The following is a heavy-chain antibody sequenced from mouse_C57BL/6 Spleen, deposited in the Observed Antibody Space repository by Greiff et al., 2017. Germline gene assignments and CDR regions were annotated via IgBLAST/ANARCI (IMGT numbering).Heavy chain of an antibody. CDR2: ISSGGDYI. J-gene: IGHJ4*01. D-gene: IGHD2-1*01. Sequence: EVKLVESGEGLVKPGGSLKLSCAASGFTFSSYAMSWVRQTPEKRLEWVAYISSGGDYINYADTVKGRFTISRDKARNTLYLQMSSLKSEDTAMYYCTRDYYGPYYAMGYWGQGTSVTVSS. CDR1: GFTFSSYA. CDR3: TRDYYGPYYAMGY. V-gene: IGHV5-9-1*02.